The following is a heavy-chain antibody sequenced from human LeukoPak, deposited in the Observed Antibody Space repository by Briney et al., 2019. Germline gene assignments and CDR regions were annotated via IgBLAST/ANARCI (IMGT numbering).Heavy chain of an antibody. CDR1: GFTFSSDW. V-gene: IGHV3-7*01. J-gene: IGHJ4*02. CDR2: VKQDGSEK. D-gene: IGHD4-23*01. CDR3: ARDRERPTVVNPPYFDY. Sequence: GGSLRLSCAASGFTFSSDWMSWVRQAPRKGLEWVANVKQDGSEKYYVDSVKGRFTISRDNAKNSLYLQMNSLRADDTAVYYCARDRERPTVVNPPYFDYWGQGTLVTVSS.